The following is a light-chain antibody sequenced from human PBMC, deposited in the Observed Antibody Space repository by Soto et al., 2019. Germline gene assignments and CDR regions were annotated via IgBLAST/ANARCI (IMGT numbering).Light chain of an antibody. Sequence: DIQMTQSPPTLSASVGDRVTITCRASQSIRHYLAWYQQMPGKAPKLLIYGASTLQSGVPSRFSCSGSGTEFTLTISSLQPDDFGTYFCQHHNSYSQTFGQGTKVEI. CDR3: QHHNSYSQT. V-gene: IGKV1-5*01. CDR1: QSIRHY. J-gene: IGKJ1*01. CDR2: GAS.